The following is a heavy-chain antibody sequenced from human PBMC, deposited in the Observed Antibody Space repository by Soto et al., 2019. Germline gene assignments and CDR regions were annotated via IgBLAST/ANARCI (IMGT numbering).Heavy chain of an antibody. CDR1: GFAFENYY. D-gene: IGHD5-18*01. V-gene: IGHV3-11*05. CDR3: ARRYSAQDH. CDR2: ISENSYHT. Sequence: QAKLVESGGGVVEPGGSLRLSCAVSGFAFENYYMTWIRQAPGKGLEWLSDISENSYHTNIADSIKGRFTISRDNAKKSLYLQMDGLRVEDTAGYYCARRYSAQDHWGRGTLVIVSS. J-gene: IGHJ4*02.